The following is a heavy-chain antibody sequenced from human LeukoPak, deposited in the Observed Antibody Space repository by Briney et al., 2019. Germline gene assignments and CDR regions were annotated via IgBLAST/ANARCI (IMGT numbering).Heavy chain of an antibody. CDR1: GVTFSINW. J-gene: IGHJ4*02. V-gene: IGHV3-7*05. D-gene: IGHD6-13*01. CDR3: ARILAFSGSWGYFDY. CDR2: VKRDGNEK. Sequence: PGGSLRLSCAASGVTFSINWMSWVRQAPGKGLEWVANVKRDGNEKFYVDSVKGRFTISRDDANNSLYLQMNGLRAEDTAVYYCARILAFSGSWGYFDYWGQGALVTVSS.